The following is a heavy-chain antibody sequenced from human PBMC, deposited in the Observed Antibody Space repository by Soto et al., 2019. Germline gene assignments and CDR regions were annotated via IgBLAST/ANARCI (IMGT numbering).Heavy chain of an antibody. CDR3: ERVGDSVTILGY. J-gene: IGHJ4*02. CDR1: GFTFSSYW. CDR2: IKQDGSEK. D-gene: IGHD4-17*01. V-gene: IGHV3-7*01. Sequence: GGSLRLSCAASGFTFSSYWMSWVRQAPGKGLEWVANIKQDGSEKYYVDPVKGRFTISRDNAKNSLYLQMNSLRAEDTAVYYCERVGDSVTILGYWGQGTLVTVSS.